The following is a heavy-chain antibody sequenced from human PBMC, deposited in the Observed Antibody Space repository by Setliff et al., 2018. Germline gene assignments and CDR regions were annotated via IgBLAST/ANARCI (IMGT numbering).Heavy chain of an antibody. J-gene: IGHJ4*02. CDR1: GGSFSGYY. CDR3: ARGLPYYDILTGYYRTPPDY. D-gene: IGHD3-9*01. V-gene: IGHV4-34*01. Sequence: SETLSLTCAVYGGSFSGYYWSWIRQPPGKGLEWIGEINHSGSTNYNPSLKSRVTISVDTSKNQLSLKLSSVTAADTAVYYCARGLPYYDILTGYYRTPPDYWGQGTLVTVSS. CDR2: INHSGST.